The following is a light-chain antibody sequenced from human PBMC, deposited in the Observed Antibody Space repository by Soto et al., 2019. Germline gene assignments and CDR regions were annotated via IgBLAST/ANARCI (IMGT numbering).Light chain of an antibody. CDR2: GAS. Sequence: EIVLTQSPGTLSLSPGERATLSCRASQSVSSSYLAWYQQKPGQAPRLLIYGASSRATGIPDRFSGSGSGTDFTLTLSRLQPEDFATYYCLQHKSFPFTFGQGTKVDIK. V-gene: IGKV3-20*01. CDR1: QSVSSSY. J-gene: IGKJ2*01. CDR3: LQHKSFPFT.